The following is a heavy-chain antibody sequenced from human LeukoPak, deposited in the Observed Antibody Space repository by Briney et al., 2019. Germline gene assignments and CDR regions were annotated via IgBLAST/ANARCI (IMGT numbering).Heavy chain of an antibody. CDR2: INHSGST. J-gene: IGHJ5*02. V-gene: IGHV4-34*01. CDR3: ARVGGGSGFDP. D-gene: IGHD3-10*01. CDR1: GGSFSGYY. Sequence: PSETLSLTCAVYGGSFSGYYWSWIRQPPGKGLEWIGEINHSGSTNYNPSPKSRVTISVDTSKNQFSLQLNSVTPEDTAVYYCARVGGGSGFDPWGQGTLVTVSS.